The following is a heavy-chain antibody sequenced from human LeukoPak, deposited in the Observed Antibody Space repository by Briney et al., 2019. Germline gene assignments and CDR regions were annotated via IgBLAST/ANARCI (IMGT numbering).Heavy chain of an antibody. CDR3: VTSTYYYDSSGFYPYYFDQ. J-gene: IGHJ4*02. Sequence: GGSLRLSCAASGFTFSSYGMHWLRQAPGKGLEWVAVIPYDGSKKYYADSVKGRFTISRDNSKNTLFLQMNSLRAEDTAVYYCVTSTYYYDSSGFYPYYFDQWGQGTLVTVSS. V-gene: IGHV3-30*03. CDR2: IPYDGSKK. CDR1: GFTFSSYG. D-gene: IGHD3-22*01.